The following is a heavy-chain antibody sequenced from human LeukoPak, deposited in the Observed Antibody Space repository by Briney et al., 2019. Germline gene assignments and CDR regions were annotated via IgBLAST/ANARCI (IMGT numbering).Heavy chain of an antibody. D-gene: IGHD3-22*01. J-gene: IGHJ2*01. CDR3: ARDRDSSGLRDFDL. CDR1: GGSISSYY. V-gene: IGHV4-59*01. CDR2: IYYSGNA. Sequence: SETLSLTCTVSGGSISSYYWSWIRQPPGKGLEWIGYIYYSGNANYNPSLKSRVPISIDTSKNQFSLQLSSVTAADTAVYYCARDRDSSGLRDFDLWGRGTLVTVSA.